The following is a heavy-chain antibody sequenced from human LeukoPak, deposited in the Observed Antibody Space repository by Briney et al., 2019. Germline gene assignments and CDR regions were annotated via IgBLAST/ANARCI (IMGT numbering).Heavy chain of an antibody. CDR1: GGSISSSNW. CDR3: ARHVGVRYYYYGMDV. V-gene: IGHV4-59*08. Sequence: SGILSLTCAVSGGSISSSNWWSWIRQPPGKGLEWIGYIYYSGSTNYNPSLKSRVTISVDTSKNQFSLKLSSVTAADTAVYYCARHVGVRYYYYGMDVWGQGATVTVSS. J-gene: IGHJ6*02. CDR2: IYYSGST. D-gene: IGHD2-15*01.